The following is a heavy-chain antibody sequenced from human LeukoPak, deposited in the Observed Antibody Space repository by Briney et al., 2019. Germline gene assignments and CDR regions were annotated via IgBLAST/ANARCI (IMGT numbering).Heavy chain of an antibody. D-gene: IGHD3/OR15-3a*01. CDR1: GGSTSSSSYY. CDR3: ARLDWNYYGMDV. J-gene: IGHJ6*02. Sequence: SETLSLTCTVSGGSTSSSSYYWGWIRQPPGKGLEWIGSIYYSGSTYYNPSLKSRVTISVDTSKNQFSLKLSSVTAADTAVYYCARLDWNYYGMDVWGQGTTVTVSS. V-gene: IGHV4-39*01. CDR2: IYYSGST.